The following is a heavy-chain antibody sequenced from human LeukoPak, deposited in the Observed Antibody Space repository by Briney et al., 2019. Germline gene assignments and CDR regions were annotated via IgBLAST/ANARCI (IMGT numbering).Heavy chain of an antibody. V-gene: IGHV3-48*03. CDR2: ISSSGSTI. CDR1: GFTFSSYE. Sequence: PGGSLRLSCAASGFTFSSYEMNWVRQAPGNGLEWVSYISSSGSTIYYADSVKGRFTISRDNAKNSLYLQMNSLRAEDTAVYYCATYGDYVSFDYWGQGTLVTVSS. CDR3: ATYGDYVSFDY. D-gene: IGHD4-17*01. J-gene: IGHJ4*02.